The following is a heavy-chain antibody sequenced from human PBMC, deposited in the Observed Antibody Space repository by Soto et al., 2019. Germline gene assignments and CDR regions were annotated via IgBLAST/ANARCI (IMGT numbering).Heavy chain of an antibody. D-gene: IGHD2-8*01. CDR1: GFSFRSYS. J-gene: IGHJ4*02. CDR2: ISSSSYTI. Sequence: EVQLEESGGGLVQPGGSLRLSCAASGFSFRSYSMNWVRQAPGKGLEWLSDISSSSYTIYYADSVKGRFTISRDNAKNSLYLHMDSLRAEDTAVYYCARELEYCSNGVCYPYFDSWGLGTLVTVSS. V-gene: IGHV3-48*04. CDR3: ARELEYCSNGVCYPYFDS.